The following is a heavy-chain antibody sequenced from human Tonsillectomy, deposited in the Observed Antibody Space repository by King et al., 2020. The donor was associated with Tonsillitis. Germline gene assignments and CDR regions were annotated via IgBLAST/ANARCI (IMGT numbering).Heavy chain of an antibody. D-gene: IGHD3-22*01. J-gene: IGHJ3*02. CDR3: AREYYYDSSAYYTLGAFDI. CDR2: FYTSGTT. Sequence: VQLQESGPGLVKPSETLSLTCTVSGGSITNYYWSWIRQPAGKGLEWIGRFYTSGTTNYNPSLNSRVTMSVDTSKNQFSLKLSSVTAADTAVYYCAREYYYDSSAYYTLGAFDIWGQGTMVTVSS. V-gene: IGHV4-4*07. CDR1: GGSITNYY.